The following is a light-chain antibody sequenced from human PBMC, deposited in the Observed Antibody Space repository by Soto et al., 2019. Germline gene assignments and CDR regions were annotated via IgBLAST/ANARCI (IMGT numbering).Light chain of an antibody. Sequence: DIVMTQSPDSLTVSLGERATINCMSSQTVLYSSNNKNYLAWYQHKPGQPPKLLIYWASTREFGVPDRFSGSGSATDFTLTISSLQAEDVAVYYCQQYYTTPRTFGQGTKVEIK. CDR1: QTVLYSSNNKNY. J-gene: IGKJ1*01. V-gene: IGKV4-1*01. CDR2: WAS. CDR3: QQYYTTPRT.